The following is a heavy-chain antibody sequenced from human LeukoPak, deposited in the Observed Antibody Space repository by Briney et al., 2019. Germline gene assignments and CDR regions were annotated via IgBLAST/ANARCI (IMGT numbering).Heavy chain of an antibody. D-gene: IGHD3-22*01. CDR3: AKGLSGYPIDY. J-gene: IGHJ4*02. Sequence: GGSLRLSCAASGFTFSNFLMTWVRQAPGKGPEWVSAISGSGGDTYYADSVKGRFTISRDNSKNTLYLQMNSLRAEDTAVYYCAKGLSGYPIDYWGQGTLVTVSS. CDR1: GFTFSNFL. CDR2: ISGSGGDT. V-gene: IGHV3-23*01.